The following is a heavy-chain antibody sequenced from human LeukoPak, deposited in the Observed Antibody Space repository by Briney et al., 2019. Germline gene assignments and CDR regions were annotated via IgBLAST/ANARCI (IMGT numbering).Heavy chain of an antibody. Sequence: ASVKVSCKASGYTFTGYYMHWVRQAPGQGPEWMGWINPNSGGTNYAQKFQGRVTMTRDTSISTAYMELSRLRSDDTAVYYCAGTSNSDFWSGYYTDYFDYWGQGTLVTASS. V-gene: IGHV1-2*02. CDR1: GYTFTGYY. J-gene: IGHJ4*02. CDR2: INPNSGGT. D-gene: IGHD3-3*01. CDR3: AGTSNSDFWSGYYTDYFDY.